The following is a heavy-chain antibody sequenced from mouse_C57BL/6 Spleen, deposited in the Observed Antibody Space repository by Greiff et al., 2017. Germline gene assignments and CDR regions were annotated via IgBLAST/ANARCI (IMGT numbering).Heavy chain of an antibody. CDR2: IDPANGNT. Sequence: VQLKESVAELVRPGASVKLSCTASGFNIKNTYMPWVKQRPEQGLEWIGRIDPANGNTKYAPKFQGKATITADTSSNTAYLQLSSLTSEDTAIYYCARSQGDAMGYWGQGTAVTVSS. CDR1: GFNIKNTY. V-gene: IGHV14-3*01. J-gene: IGHJ4*01. D-gene: IGHD3-1*01. CDR3: ARSQGDAMGY.